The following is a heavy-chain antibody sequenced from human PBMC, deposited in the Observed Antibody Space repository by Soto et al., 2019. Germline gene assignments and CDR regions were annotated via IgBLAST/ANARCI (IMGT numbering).Heavy chain of an antibody. D-gene: IGHD6-19*01. V-gene: IGHV3-53*02. CDR1: GFTVSSNY. CDR3: AREGSSGWNPGGLDY. CDR2: IYSGGST. J-gene: IGHJ4*02. Sequence: EVQLVETGGGLIQPGGSLRLSCAASGFTVSSNYMSWVRQAPGKGLEWISVIYSGGSTYYADSVKGRFTISRDNSKNTLYLQMNSLRAEDTAVYYRAREGSSGWNPGGLDYWGQGTLVTVSS.